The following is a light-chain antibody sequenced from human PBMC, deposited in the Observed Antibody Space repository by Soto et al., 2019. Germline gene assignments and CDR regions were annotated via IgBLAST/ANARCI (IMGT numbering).Light chain of an antibody. V-gene: IGKV3-20*01. CDR3: QQFGSSPWT. J-gene: IGKJ1*01. Sequence: EIVLTQSPGTLSLSPGDRATLSCRASQSFGSSYLAWYQKKPGQAPRLLIFGASTRATGIPDRFSGSGSRTDFTLTISRLEPEDFAVYYCQQFGSSPWTVGQGTKVEIK. CDR2: GAS. CDR1: QSFGSSY.